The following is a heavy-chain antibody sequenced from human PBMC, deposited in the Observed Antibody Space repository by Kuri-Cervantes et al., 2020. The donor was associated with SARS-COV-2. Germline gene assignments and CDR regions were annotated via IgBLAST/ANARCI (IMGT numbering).Heavy chain of an antibody. Sequence: GGSLRLSCAASGFTFNTCAMHWVRQAPGKGLEWVAMVSSDGTNHSYADSVKGRFTISRDNSKNTLHLQIISLRTEDTGVFYCARARVGVFDFWGQGALVTVSS. CDR1: GFTFNTCA. J-gene: IGHJ4*02. V-gene: IGHV3-30*04. D-gene: IGHD2-21*01. CDR3: ARARVGVFDF. CDR2: VSSDGTNH.